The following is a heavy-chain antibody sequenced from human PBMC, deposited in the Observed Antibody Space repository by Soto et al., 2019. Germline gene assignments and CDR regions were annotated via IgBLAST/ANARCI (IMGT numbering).Heavy chain of an antibody. V-gene: IGHV3-21*01. CDR1: GFTFSSYS. J-gene: IGHJ6*02. Sequence: EVQLVESGGGLVKPGGSLRLSCAASGFTFSSYSMTWVRQPPGKGLEGVSSIRSNSSYIYYSNSVKGRFTISRDKAKNSLYMQMNRLRGEDTAVYYCARDLHYDFGSGYAARDYYGMDVWGQGATVTVSS. CDR2: IRSNSSYI. CDR3: ARDLHYDFGSGYAARDYYGMDV. D-gene: IGHD3-3*01.